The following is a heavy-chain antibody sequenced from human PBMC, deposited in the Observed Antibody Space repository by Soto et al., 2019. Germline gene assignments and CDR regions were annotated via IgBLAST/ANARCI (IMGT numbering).Heavy chain of an antibody. Sequence: ASVKATCKASGYTFTSYGISWVRQAPGQGLEWVGGIIPIFVTSHYAQKFQGRVTNTADESTNTAYKELSSLRTEDTAVYYCERSPDYADYTGYSTVGVLCDYWGLGTLVIVSS. D-gene: IGHD3-9*01. J-gene: IGHJ4*02. V-gene: IGHV1-69*13. CDR1: GYTFTSYG. CDR3: ERSPDYADYTGYSTVGVLCDY. CDR2: IIPIFVTS.